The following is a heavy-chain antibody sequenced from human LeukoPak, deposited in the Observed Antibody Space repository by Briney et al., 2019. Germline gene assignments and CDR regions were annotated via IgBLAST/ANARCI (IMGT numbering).Heavy chain of an antibody. Sequence: GGSLRLSCAASGFTFSSYWMHWVRQAPGKGLVWVSRINSDGSSTSYADSVKGRFTISRDNAKNTLYLQMNSLRAEDTAVYYCARDPRSSLLWFGESYFDYWGQGTLVTVSS. J-gene: IGHJ4*02. CDR2: INSDGSST. V-gene: IGHV3-74*01. D-gene: IGHD3-10*01. CDR1: GFTFSSYW. CDR3: ARDPRSSLLWFGESYFDY.